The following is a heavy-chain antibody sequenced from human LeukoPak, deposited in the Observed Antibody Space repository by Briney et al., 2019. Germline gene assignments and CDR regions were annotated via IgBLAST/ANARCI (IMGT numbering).Heavy chain of an antibody. J-gene: IGHJ4*02. D-gene: IGHD6-13*01. Sequence: SVKVSCKASGGTFSSYAISWVRQAPGQGLEWRGGIIPIFGTANYAQKFQGRVTITADKSTSTAYMELSSLRSEGTAVYYCARGPYSSSWYLAFDYWGQGTLVTVSS. V-gene: IGHV1-69*06. CDR2: IIPIFGTA. CDR1: GGTFSSYA. CDR3: ARGPYSSSWYLAFDY.